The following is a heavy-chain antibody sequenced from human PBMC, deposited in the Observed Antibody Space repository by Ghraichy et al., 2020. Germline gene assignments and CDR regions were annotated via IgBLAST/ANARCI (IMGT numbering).Heavy chain of an antibody. Sequence: SETLSLTCTASDGSIDNYYWTWIRQPPGKGLEWIGHIYYAGSVNYHPSLRSRVTISVDTSKNQFSLKLSSVTTADTAVYYCARDMETTFDYWGQGILVTVSS. CDR2: IYYAGSV. J-gene: IGHJ4*02. CDR1: DGSIDNYY. D-gene: IGHD4-11*01. V-gene: IGHV4-59*01. CDR3: ARDMETTFDY.